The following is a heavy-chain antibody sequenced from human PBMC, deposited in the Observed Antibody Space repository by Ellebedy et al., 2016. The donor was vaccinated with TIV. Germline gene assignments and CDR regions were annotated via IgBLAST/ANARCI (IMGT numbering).Heavy chain of an antibody. V-gene: IGHV3-53*01. CDR2: IYSGCST. Sequence: PGGSLRLSCAASGFTVSNNYMSWVRQAPGKGPEWVSVIYSGCSTFYADSVKGRFTISRDSSQNTLYLQMDSLRAEDTAVYYCASSPSQGYWGQGTLVTVSS. CDR3: ASSPSQGY. CDR1: GFTVSNNY. J-gene: IGHJ4*02.